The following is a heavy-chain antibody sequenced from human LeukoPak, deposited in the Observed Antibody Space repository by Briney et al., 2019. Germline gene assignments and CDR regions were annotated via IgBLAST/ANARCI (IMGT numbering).Heavy chain of an antibody. V-gene: IGHV3-74*01. CDR3: ARDTGYCSSTSCYNRFAPYPDY. CDR2: INTDGSST. J-gene: IGHJ4*02. CDR1: GVTFSSYW. Sequence: TGGSLRLSCAASGVTFSSYWMHWVRQAPGKGLVWVSRINTDGSSTSYADSVKGRFTISRDSAKNTLYLQMNSLRAEDTAVYYCARDTGYCSSTSCYNRFAPYPDYWGQGTLVTVSS. D-gene: IGHD2-2*02.